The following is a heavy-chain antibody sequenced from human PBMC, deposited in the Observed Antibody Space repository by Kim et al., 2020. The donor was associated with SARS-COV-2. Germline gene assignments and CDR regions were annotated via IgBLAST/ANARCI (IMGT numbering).Heavy chain of an antibody. V-gene: IGHV3-9*01. CDR2: ISWNSGSI. Sequence: GGSLRLSCAASGFTFDDYAMHWVRQAPGKGLEWVSGISWNSGSIGYADSVKGRFTISRDNAKNSLYLQMNSLRAEDTALYYCAKDIAGLLPSQGFDYWGQGTLVTVSS. CDR1: GFTFDDYA. J-gene: IGHJ4*02. D-gene: IGHD3-22*01. CDR3: AKDIAGLLPSQGFDY.